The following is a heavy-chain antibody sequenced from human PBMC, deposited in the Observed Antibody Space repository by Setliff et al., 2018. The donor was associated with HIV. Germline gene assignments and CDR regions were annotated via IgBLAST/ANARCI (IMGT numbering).Heavy chain of an antibody. V-gene: IGHV1-69*10. J-gene: IGHJ3*02. CDR1: GGTFSSYA. Sequence: SVKVSCKASGGTFSSYAISWVRQAPGQGLEWMGGIIPILGIANYAQKFQGRVTITADESTSTAYMELSSLRSEDTAVYYCSSAVYYYDAFDIWGQGTMVTVSS. CDR2: IIPILGIA. D-gene: IGHD3-22*01. CDR3: SSAVYYYDAFDI.